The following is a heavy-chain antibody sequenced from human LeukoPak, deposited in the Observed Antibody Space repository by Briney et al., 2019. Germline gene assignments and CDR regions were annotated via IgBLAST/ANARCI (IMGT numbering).Heavy chain of an antibody. CDR1: GFTFNSYS. CDR2: IRSKAYGGTT. J-gene: IGHJ4*02. Sequence: GGSLRLSCAASGFTFNSYSMNWVRQAPGKGLEWVGFIRSKAYGGTTEYAASVKGRFTISRDDSKSIAYLQMNSLKTEDTAVYYCTRDVVFNYGSGRPDYWGQGTLVTVSS. CDR3: TRDVVFNYGSGRPDY. D-gene: IGHD3-10*01. V-gene: IGHV3-49*04.